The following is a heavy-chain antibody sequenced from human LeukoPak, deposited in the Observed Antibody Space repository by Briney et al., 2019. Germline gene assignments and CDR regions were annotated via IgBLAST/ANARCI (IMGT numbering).Heavy chain of an antibody. CDR2: ISWNSGSI. CDR1: GFTFDDYA. CDR3: AKDSLRYYDSSGSTYYFDY. Sequence: GRSLRLSCAPSGFTFDDYAMHWVRQAPGKGLEWVSGISWNSGSIGYADSVKGRFTISRDNAKNSLYLQMNSLRAEDMALYYCAKDSLRYYDSSGSTYYFDYWGQGTLVTVSS. D-gene: IGHD3-22*01. V-gene: IGHV3-9*03. J-gene: IGHJ4*02.